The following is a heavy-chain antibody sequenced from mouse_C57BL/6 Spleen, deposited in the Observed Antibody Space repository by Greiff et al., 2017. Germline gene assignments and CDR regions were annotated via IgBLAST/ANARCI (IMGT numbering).Heavy chain of an antibody. CDR2: IDPSDSYT. V-gene: IGHV1-59*01. J-gene: IGHJ2*01. D-gene: IGHD1-1*01. CDR3: ARAVGFDY. Sequence: QVQLQQPGAELVRPGTSVKLSCTASGYTFTSYWMHWVKQRPGQGLEWIGVIDPSDSYTNYNQKFKGKATLTVDTSSSTAYMQLSSLTSEDSAVYYCARAVGFDYWGQGTTLTVSS. CDR1: GYTFTSYW.